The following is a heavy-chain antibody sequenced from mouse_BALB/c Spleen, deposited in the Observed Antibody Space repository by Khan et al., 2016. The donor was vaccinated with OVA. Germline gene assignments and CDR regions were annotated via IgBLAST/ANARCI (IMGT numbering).Heavy chain of an antibody. J-gene: IGHJ4*01. D-gene: IGHD3-3*01. CDR1: GYTFTNYG. CDR3: TRPPRCAYGLVY. V-gene: IGHV9-3-1*01. CDR2: ISTYTGEP. Sequence: QIQLVQSGPELKKPGETVKISCKASGYTFTNYGMNWVKQAPGKALKWMGWISTYTGEPTYADDFKGRFAFSLDTSASTAYLQINNLKNEDTSTYFCTRPPRCAYGLVYWGQGTSVTVSS.